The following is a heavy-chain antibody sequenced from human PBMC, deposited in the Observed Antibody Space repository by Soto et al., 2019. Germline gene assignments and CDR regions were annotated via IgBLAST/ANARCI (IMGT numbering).Heavy chain of an antibody. CDR2: IIPILGIA. Sequence: QVQLVQSGAEVKKPGSSVKVSCKASGGTFSSYTISWVRQAAGQGLEWMGRIIPILGIANYAQKFQGRVTITADKSTSTAYMELSSLRSEDTAVYYCARPNCSGGSCYWNYWGQGTLVTVSS. V-gene: IGHV1-69*02. CDR3: ARPNCSGGSCYWNY. D-gene: IGHD2-15*01. J-gene: IGHJ4*02. CDR1: GGTFSSYT.